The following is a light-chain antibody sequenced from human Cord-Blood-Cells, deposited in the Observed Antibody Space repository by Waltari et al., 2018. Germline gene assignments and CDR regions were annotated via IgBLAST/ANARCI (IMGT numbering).Light chain of an antibody. CDR1: SSNIGSNT. CDR2: SNN. V-gene: IGLV1-44*01. Sequence: QSVLTQPPSASGPPGQRVTLSGSGSSSNIGSNTVNWYQQLPGTAPKLLIYSNNQRPSGVPDRFSGSKSGTSASLAISGLQSEDEADYYCAAWDDSLNGPVFGGGTKLTVL. CDR3: AAWDDSLNGPV. J-gene: IGLJ3*02.